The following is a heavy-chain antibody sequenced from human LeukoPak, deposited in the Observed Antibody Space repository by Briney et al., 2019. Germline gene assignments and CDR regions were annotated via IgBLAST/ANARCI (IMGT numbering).Heavy chain of an antibody. D-gene: IGHD1-26*01. CDR1: GFTFSNYA. Sequence: PGGSLRLSCTASGFTFSNYAMSWVRQAPGKGREWFSAITGGGDDPYHADSVKGRLTISRDNSKNTLYLQMNSLRVEDTAVYYCAKGSDSSRPYYFGYRGQGALVTVSS. CDR3: AKGSDSSRPYYFGY. CDR2: ITGGGDDP. V-gene: IGHV3-23*01. J-gene: IGHJ4*02.